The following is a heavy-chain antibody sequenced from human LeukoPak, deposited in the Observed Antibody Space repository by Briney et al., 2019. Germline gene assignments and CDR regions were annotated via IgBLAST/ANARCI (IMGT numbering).Heavy chain of an antibody. CDR2: ISPTGSTT. CDR1: GFSFSGHW. CDR3: ARGPNSNWSGLDF. Sequence: GGSLRLSYTASGFSFSGHWMHWARQLPGKGLVWVSRISPTGSTTSYADSVKGRFTVSRDNAKNTLYLQVNNLRAEDTAVYYCARGPNSNWSGLDFWGQGTLLTVSS. V-gene: IGHV3-74*01. D-gene: IGHD6-6*01. J-gene: IGHJ4*02.